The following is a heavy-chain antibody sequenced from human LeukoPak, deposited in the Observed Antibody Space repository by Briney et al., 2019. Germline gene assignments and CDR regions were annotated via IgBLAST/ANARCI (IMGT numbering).Heavy chain of an antibody. J-gene: IGHJ4*02. CDR1: GVSISSYY. D-gene: IGHD5-18*01. CDR2: IYYSGSA. CDR3: AGGRYSYGEVDY. Sequence: SETLSLTCTVSGVSISSYYWSWIRQPPGKGLEWIGYIYYSGSANYNPSLKSRVTISVDTSKNQFSLKLSSVTAADTAVYYCAGGRYSYGEVDYWGQGTLVTVSS. V-gene: IGHV4-59*01.